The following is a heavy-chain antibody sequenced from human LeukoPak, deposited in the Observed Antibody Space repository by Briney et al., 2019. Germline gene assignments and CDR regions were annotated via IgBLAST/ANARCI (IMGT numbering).Heavy chain of an antibody. CDR1: GFTFDDYA. CDR2: ISWNSGSI. D-gene: IGHD2-2*01. J-gene: IGHJ5*02. V-gene: IGHV3-9*03. CDR3: AKGYCSSTSCGGFDP. Sequence: PGGSLRLSCAASGFTFDDYAMHWVRQAPGKGLEWVSGISWNSGSIGYADSVKGRFTISRDNAKNSLYLQMNSLRAEDMALYYCAKGYCSSTSCGGFDPWGQGTLVTVSS.